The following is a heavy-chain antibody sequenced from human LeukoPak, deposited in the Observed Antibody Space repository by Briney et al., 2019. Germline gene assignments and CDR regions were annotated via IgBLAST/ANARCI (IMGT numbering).Heavy chain of an antibody. CDR3: VRGGFYCGGDCYVDY. V-gene: IGHV4-34*01. CDR1: GGSFSPYY. Sequence: SETLSLTCAVYGGSFSPYYWSWIRQPPGKGLEWIGEINHSGSTNYNPSLKSRVTISVDTSKNQFSLRLSSVTAADTAVYYCVRGGFYCGGDCYVDYWGQGTLVTVSS. CDR2: INHSGST. D-gene: IGHD2-21*02. J-gene: IGHJ4*02.